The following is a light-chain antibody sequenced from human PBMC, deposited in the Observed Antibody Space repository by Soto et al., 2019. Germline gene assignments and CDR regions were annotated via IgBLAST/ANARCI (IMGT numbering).Light chain of an antibody. CDR2: KAS. J-gene: IGKJ1*01. CDR1: QGISSW. Sequence: DIQMTQSPSSVSASVGDRVTIPCRASQGISSWLAWYQQKPGKAPKLLIYKASSLESGVPSRFSGSGSGTEFTLTISSLQPDDFATYYCQEYNTYSRTFGQGTKVDI. V-gene: IGKV1-5*03. CDR3: QEYNTYSRT.